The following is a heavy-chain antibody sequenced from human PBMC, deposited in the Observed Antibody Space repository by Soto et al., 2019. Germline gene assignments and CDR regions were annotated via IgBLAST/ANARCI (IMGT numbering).Heavy chain of an antibody. CDR1: GGSVSSGSYS. J-gene: IGHJ4*02. CDR3: ARDPARLHYFDP. Sequence: QLQLQESGSGLVKPSQTLSLTCTVSGGSVSSGSYSWSWIRQPPGKGLEWIGYVYHSGTSYYTPSLKGRVTISLDRSKNQVSLNLTSVTAADTAVYYCARDPARLHYFDPWGQGILVTVSS. CDR2: VYHSGTS. V-gene: IGHV4-30-2*01. D-gene: IGHD6-25*01.